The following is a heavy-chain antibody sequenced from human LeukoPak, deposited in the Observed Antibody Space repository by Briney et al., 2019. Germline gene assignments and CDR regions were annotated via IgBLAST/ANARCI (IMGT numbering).Heavy chain of an antibody. V-gene: IGHV4-34*01. CDR1: GGSFSGYY. D-gene: IGHD2-21*02. CDR3: ARHCGGDCYDRFQYYFDY. Sequence: SETLSLTCAVYGGSFSGYYWSWIRQPPGKGLEWIGEINHSGSTNYNPSLKSRVTISVDTSKNQFSLKLSSVTAADTAVYYCARHCGGDCYDRFQYYFDYWGQGTLVTVSS. J-gene: IGHJ4*02. CDR2: INHSGST.